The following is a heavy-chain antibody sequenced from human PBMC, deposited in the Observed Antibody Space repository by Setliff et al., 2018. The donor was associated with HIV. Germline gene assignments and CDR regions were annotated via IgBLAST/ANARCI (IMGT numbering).Heavy chain of an antibody. CDR1: GYSFTNDR. D-gene: IGHD3-3*01. V-gene: IGHV5-51*01. Sequence: PGESLKISCKASGYSFTNDRVGWVRQMPANGLEWMGLIWPDDSDTIYSPSFQGQVTMSADKSISTAYLQWSSLKAPDTAMYYCSRLSKYYDFWTPDSWGQGTLVTVSS. CDR2: IWPDDSDT. J-gene: IGHJ4*02. CDR3: SRLSKYYDFWTPDS.